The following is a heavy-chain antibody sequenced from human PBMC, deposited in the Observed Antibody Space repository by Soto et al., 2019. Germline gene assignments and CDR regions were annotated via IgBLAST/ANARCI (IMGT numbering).Heavy chain of an antibody. J-gene: IGHJ4*02. Sequence: SETLSLTCTVSGGSISSYYWSWIRQPPGKGLEWIGYIYYSGSTNYNPSLKSRVTISVDTSKNQFSLKLSSVTAADTAVYYCASDYYGSGRPVGWGQGTLVTVSS. D-gene: IGHD3-10*01. CDR1: GGSISSYY. CDR2: IYYSGST. CDR3: ASDYYGSGRPVG. V-gene: IGHV4-59*01.